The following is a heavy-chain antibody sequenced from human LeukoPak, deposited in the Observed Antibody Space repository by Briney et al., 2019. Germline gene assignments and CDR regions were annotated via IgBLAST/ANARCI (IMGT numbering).Heavy chain of an antibody. V-gene: IGHV4-4*07. CDR3: ARDSGTTGEVKFDP. J-gene: IGHJ5*02. D-gene: IGHD3-10*01. Sequence: PSETLSLTCSVSGGSISNLYLSWIRQPAGKGLEWLGRIYVSGRIDYNPSLRSRVTTSVDTSKNQLSLRVRSVTAADTGVYYCARDSGTTGEVKFDPWGQGTLVTVSS. CDR2: IYVSGRI. CDR1: GGSISNLY.